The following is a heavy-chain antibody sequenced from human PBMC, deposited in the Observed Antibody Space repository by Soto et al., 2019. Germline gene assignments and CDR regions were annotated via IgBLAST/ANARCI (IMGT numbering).Heavy chain of an antibody. CDR2: ISGGGGTT. CDR3: AKALHNCNDREHFAY. V-gene: IGHV3-23*01. D-gene: IGHD1-1*01. Sequence: PGGSLRLSCAASGFTFNSYAMSWVRQAPGKGLEWVSAISGGGGTTYYADSVKGRFTISRDNSKNTLSLQMNSLRAEDTAVYYCAKALHNCNDREHFAYRGQGTPVPVSS. CDR1: GFTFNSYA. J-gene: IGHJ4*02.